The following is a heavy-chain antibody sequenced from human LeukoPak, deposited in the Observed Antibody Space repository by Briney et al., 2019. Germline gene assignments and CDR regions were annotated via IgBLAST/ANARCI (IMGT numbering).Heavy chain of an antibody. CDR2: INHSGST. Sequence: PSETLSLTCAVYGGSFSGYYWSWIRQPPGKGLEWIGEINHSGSTNYNPSLKSRVTISVDTSKNQFSLKLSSVTAADTAVYYCVRMVRGVPYYYYYYMDVWGKGTTVTVSS. CDR3: VRMVRGVPYYYYYYMDV. CDR1: GGSFSGYY. J-gene: IGHJ6*03. V-gene: IGHV4-34*01. D-gene: IGHD3-10*01.